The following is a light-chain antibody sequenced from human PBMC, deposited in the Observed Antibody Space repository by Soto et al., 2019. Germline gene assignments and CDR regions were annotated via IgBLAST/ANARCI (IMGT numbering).Light chain of an antibody. Sequence: EIVLTQSPGTLSLSPGERATLSCRASQSVSSSYLAWYQQKPGQATRLLIYGASSRATGIPDRFSGSGSGTVFTLTISRLEPEDFAVYYCQQYGSSPFTFGPGTKVDIK. CDR2: GAS. CDR1: QSVSSSY. J-gene: IGKJ3*01. CDR3: QQYGSSPFT. V-gene: IGKV3-20*01.